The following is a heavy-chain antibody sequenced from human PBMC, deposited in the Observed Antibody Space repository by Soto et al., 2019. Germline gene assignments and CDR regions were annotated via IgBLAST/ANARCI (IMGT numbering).Heavy chain of an antibody. CDR3: ANTGSGSYYID. D-gene: IGHD1-26*01. V-gene: IGHV3-23*01. CDR2: ISGSGGST. CDR1: GFTFSSYA. Sequence: EVQLLESGGGLVQPGGSLRLSCAASGFTFSSYAMSWVRQAPGKGLERVSVISGSGGSTYYADSVKGRFTIPRDNSKNTLYLQMHSLRAEDTAVYYCANTGSGSYYIDWGQGTLVTVSS. J-gene: IGHJ4*02.